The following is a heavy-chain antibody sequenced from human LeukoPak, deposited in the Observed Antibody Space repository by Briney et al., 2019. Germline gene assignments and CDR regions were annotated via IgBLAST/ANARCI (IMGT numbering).Heavy chain of an antibody. CDR1: GFTFDGFW. CDR3: ARVDPYGGSSKGAFDI. V-gene: IGHV3-7*01. D-gene: IGHD2-15*01. J-gene: IGHJ3*02. Sequence: GGSLRLSCAASGFTFDGFWMNWVRQAPGKGLEWVANIRQDGSEEYYVDSVKGRFTISKDNAKNSLYLQMNSLRVDDTAVYYCARVDPYGGSSKGAFDIWGQGTMVIVSS. CDR2: IRQDGSEE.